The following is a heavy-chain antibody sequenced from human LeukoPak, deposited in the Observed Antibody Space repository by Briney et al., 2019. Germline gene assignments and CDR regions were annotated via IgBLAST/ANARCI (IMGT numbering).Heavy chain of an antibody. D-gene: IGHD5-18*01. J-gene: IGHJ4*02. CDR2: ISTGSSYK. CDR3: ARDKGGYNYEYYFDS. CDR1: GFTFSSYS. Sequence: GGSLRLSCAASGFTFSSYSMNWVRRAPGKGLEWVASISTGSSYKYYADLVMGRFTISRDNAENSLYLQMNSLRAEDTAVYFCARDKGGYNYEYYFDSWGQGALVTVSS. V-gene: IGHV3-21*01.